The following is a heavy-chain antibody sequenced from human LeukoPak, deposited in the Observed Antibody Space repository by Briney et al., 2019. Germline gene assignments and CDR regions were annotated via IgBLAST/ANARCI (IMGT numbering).Heavy chain of an antibody. D-gene: IGHD6-19*01. V-gene: IGHV4-39*01. CDR1: GGSISSSRYY. J-gene: IGHJ4*02. CDR3: ATLNTSGWYFDY. CDR2: IYYSGST. Sequence: SETLSLTCTVSGGSISSSRYYWGWLRQPPGKGLEWIGSIYYSGSTNYNPSLKSRLTISVDTSKNQFSLKLGSVTAADAAVYYCATLNTSGWYFDYWGRGTLVTVSS.